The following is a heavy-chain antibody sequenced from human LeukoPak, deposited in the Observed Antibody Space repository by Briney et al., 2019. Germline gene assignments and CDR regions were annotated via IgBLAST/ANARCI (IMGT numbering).Heavy chain of an antibody. CDR2: ISSSGSTI. J-gene: IGHJ4*02. V-gene: IGHV3-48*04. CDR3: ARDRGRDSFDY. D-gene: IGHD5-24*01. Sequence: SGGSLRLSCAASGFTFNSYTMNWVRQAPGKGLEWVSYISSSGSTIYYADSVKGRFTISRDNAKNSLYLQMNSLRAEDTAVYYCARDRGRDSFDYWGQGTLVTVSS. CDR1: GFTFNSYT.